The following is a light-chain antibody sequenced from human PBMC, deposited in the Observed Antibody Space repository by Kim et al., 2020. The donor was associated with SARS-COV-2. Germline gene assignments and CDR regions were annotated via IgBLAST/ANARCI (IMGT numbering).Light chain of an antibody. CDR1: QTVSGY. V-gene: IGKV3-11*01. CDR2: DAS. CDR3: QQRDNWPIT. J-gene: IGKJ5*01. Sequence: EIVLTQSPDTLSLSPGERATLSCRTSQTVSGYLSWYQQKPGQAPRLLMFDASKRATGIPARFSGSGSGTEFTLTISSLEPEDFAIYYCQQRDNWPITFGQGTQLEIK.